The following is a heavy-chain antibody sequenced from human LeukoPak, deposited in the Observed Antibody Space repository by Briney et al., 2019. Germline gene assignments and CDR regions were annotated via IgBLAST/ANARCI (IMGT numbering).Heavy chain of an antibody. CDR2: ISVYKGNT. CDR1: GYTFSSYG. Sequence: GASVKVSCKASGYTFSSYGISWVRQAPGQGLEWMGWISVYKGNTNYVQKLQGRVTMTTDTSTSTAYMELRSLRSDDTAVYYCARDRRGSYSFSRYFDLWGRGTLVTVSS. D-gene: IGHD1-26*01. J-gene: IGHJ2*01. CDR3: ARDRRGSYSFSRYFDL. V-gene: IGHV1-18*01.